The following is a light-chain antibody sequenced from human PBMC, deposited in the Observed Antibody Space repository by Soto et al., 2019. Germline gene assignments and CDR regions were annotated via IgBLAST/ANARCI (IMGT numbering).Light chain of an antibody. CDR1: NIGSKS. J-gene: IGLJ2*01. V-gene: IGLV3-21*04. CDR3: QVWDSSSEDVV. CDR2: YDS. Sequence: SYELTQPPSVSVAPGKTARITCGGTNIGSKSVHWYQQKPGQAPVLVIYYDSDRPSGIPERFSGSNSGNTATLTISRVEAGDEADYYCQVWDSSSEDVVFGGGTKVTVL.